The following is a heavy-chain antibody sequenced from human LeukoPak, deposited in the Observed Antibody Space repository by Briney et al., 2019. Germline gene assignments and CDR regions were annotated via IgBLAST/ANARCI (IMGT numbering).Heavy chain of an antibody. J-gene: IGHJ4*02. CDR1: GFTFSSYG. CDR2: IWYDGSNK. CDR3: ANADGYYGSGSYDY. Sequence: GGSLRLSCAASGFTFSSYGMHWVRQAPGKGLEWVAVIWYDGSNKYYADSVKGRFTISRDNSKNTLYLHMNSLRAEDTAVYYCANADGYYGSGSYDYWGQGTLVTVSS. V-gene: IGHV3-33*06. D-gene: IGHD3-10*01.